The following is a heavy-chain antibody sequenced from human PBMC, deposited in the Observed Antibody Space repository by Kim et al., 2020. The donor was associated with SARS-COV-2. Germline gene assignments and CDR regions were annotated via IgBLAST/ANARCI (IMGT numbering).Heavy chain of an antibody. Sequence: GGSLRLSCTPSGFTVSSNHMSWVRQAPGKGLEWVSIIYNDGATYYADSVMGRCTISRDSSKNTVYLQMNTLRVEDTATYYCSNSNRGSYWGQGTLVSVSS. CDR1: GFTVSSNH. V-gene: IGHV3-53*01. CDR3: SNSNRGSY. J-gene: IGHJ4*02. CDR2: IYNDGAT. D-gene: IGHD3-3*02.